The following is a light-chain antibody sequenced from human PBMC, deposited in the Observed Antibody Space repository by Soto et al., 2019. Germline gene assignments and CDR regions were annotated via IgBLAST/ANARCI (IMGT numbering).Light chain of an antibody. V-gene: IGKV3-15*01. CDR2: GAS. Sequence: EIALKQSPCTLYASAGDLVTLSFRASQSVSNNLAWYQQQPGQTPRLLIYGASTTATGVQARFSGSGSGTEFTLTISSLQSEDFAVYYFLHYKDGNRWTFGQGTKVEI. J-gene: IGKJ1*01. CDR3: LHYKDGNRWT. CDR1: QSVSNN.